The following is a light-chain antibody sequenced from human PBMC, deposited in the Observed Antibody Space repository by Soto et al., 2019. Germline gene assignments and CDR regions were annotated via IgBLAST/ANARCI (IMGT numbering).Light chain of an antibody. CDR1: QSVSSN. CDR2: GAS. J-gene: IGKJ5*01. V-gene: IGKV3-15*01. Sequence: EIVIAQSPATLSVSPGERATLSWRASQSVSSNLAWDQQQPGQAPRLLIYGASTRATGIPARFSGSGSGTEFTLTISSMQSEDFAVYYCQQYNNWLPITFGQGTRLEIK. CDR3: QQYNNWLPIT.